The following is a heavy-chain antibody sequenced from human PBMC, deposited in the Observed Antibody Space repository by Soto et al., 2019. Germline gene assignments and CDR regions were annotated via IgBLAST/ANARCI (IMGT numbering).Heavy chain of an antibody. CDR2: ISNSGIT. CDR3: ARVRSAYAGLDY. Sequence: QVQLQESGPGLVKPSGTLSLTCNVSGGSISSFYWTWIRQSPGTGLESIGYISNSGITNYNPSLESRVAIALDPSNNQFSLSLSSVTAADTAVYYCARVRSAYAGLDYWGQGTLVTVSS. J-gene: IGHJ4*02. V-gene: IGHV4-59*08. CDR1: GGSISSFY. D-gene: IGHD5-12*01.